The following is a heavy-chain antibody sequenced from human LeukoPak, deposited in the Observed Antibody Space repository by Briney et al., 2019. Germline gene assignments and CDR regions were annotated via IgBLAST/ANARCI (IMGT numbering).Heavy chain of an antibody. CDR3: GRDGRRRSTSCYGRG. Sequence: GGSLRLSCAASGFTFSSYWRSWVRQAPGKGLEWVANIKQDGSEKYYVDSVKGRFTISRDNATNSLYLQMYSLRAEDTAVYSYGRDGRRRSTSCYGRGWRQGTLVTVSS. V-gene: IGHV3-7*01. D-gene: IGHD2-2*01. J-gene: IGHJ4*02. CDR1: GFTFSSYW. CDR2: IKQDGSEK.